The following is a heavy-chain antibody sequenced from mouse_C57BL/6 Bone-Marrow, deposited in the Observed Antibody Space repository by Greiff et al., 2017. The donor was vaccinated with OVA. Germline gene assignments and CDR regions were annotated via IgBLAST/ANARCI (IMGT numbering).Heavy chain of an antibody. V-gene: IGHV1-82*01. J-gene: IGHJ2*01. D-gene: IGHD2-2*01. CDR1: GYAFSSSW. Sequence: QVQLKESGPELVKPGASVKISCKASGYAFSSSWMNWVKQRPGKGLEWIGRIYPGDGDTNYNGKFKGKATLTADKSSSTAYMRLSSLTSEDSAVYFCARSYTMVTTFDYWGQGTTLTVSS. CDR3: ARSYTMVTTFDY. CDR2: IYPGDGDT.